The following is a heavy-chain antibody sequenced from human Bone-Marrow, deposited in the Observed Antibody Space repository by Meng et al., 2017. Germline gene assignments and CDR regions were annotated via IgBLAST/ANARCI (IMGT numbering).Heavy chain of an antibody. CDR3: ARNYGIAVAGPFQH. CDR1: GFTFDDYV. J-gene: IGHJ1*01. V-gene: IGHV3-20*02. Sequence: GESLKTLFSASGFTFDDYVINWVRQAPGKGLEWVSGINWNGGSTGYADSVKGRFTISRDNAKNSLYLQMNSLRAEDTALYHCARNYGIAVAGPFQHWGQGTLVTVAS. CDR2: INWNGGST. D-gene: IGHD6-19*01.